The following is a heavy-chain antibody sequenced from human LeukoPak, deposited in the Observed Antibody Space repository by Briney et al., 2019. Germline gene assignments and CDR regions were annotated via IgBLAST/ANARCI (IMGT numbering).Heavy chain of an antibody. D-gene: IGHD6-13*01. Sequence: SVKVSCKASGGTFSSYAISWVRQAPGQGLEWMGGIIPIFGTANYAQKFQGRVTITADKSTTTAYMELSSLRSEDTAVYCCARSSIIAAAGPYYFDYWGQGTLVTVSS. V-gene: IGHV1-69*06. CDR2: IIPIFGTA. J-gene: IGHJ4*02. CDR3: ARSSIIAAAGPYYFDY. CDR1: GGTFSSYA.